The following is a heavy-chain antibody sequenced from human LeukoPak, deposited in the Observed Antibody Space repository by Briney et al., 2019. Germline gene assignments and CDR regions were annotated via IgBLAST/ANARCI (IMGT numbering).Heavy chain of an antibody. J-gene: IGHJ4*02. CDR1: GFTFNSHW. CDR2: IGSDGSIT. V-gene: IGHV3-74*01. Sequence: GGSLRLSCAASGFTFNSHWMHWVRQGPGKGLVWVSRIGSDGSITSYADSVKGRFTISRDNAKNTLYLQMNSLRAEDTAVYYCATTRFVGSALDYWGQGTLVTVSS. D-gene: IGHD1-26*01. CDR3: ATTRFVGSALDY.